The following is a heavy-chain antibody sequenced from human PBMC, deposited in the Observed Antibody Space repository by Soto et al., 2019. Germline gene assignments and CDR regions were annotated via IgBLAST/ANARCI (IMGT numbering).Heavy chain of an antibody. CDR1: GFTFSSYW. CDR3: ARDAEAFYGSGSYYNEDQAGEVSYYYYGMDV. CDR2: IKQDGSEK. D-gene: IGHD3-10*01. Sequence: GGSLRLSCAASGFTFSSYWMSWVRQAPGKGLEWVANIKQDGSEKYYVDSVKGRFTISRDNAKNSLYLQMNSLRAEDTAGYYCARDAEAFYGSGSYYNEDQAGEVSYYYYGMDVWGQGTTVTVSS. V-gene: IGHV3-7*05. J-gene: IGHJ6*02.